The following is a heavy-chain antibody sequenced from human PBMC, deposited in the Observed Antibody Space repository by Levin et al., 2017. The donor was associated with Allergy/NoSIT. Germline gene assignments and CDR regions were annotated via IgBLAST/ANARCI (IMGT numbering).Heavy chain of an antibody. Sequence: GGSLRLSCAASGFTFSSYAMSWVRQAPGKGLEWVSAISGSGGSTYYADSVKGRFTISRDNSKNTLYLQMNSLRAEDTAVYYCARSIWFGELFPGGYWGQGTLVTVSS. CDR1: GFTFSSYA. V-gene: IGHV3-23*01. CDR3: ARSIWFGELFPGGY. D-gene: IGHD3-10*01. CDR2: ISGSGGST. J-gene: IGHJ4*02.